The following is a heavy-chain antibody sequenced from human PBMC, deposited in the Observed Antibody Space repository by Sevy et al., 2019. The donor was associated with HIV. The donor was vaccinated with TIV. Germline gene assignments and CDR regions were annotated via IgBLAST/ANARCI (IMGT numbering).Heavy chain of an antibody. CDR3: GGDSGYEKGAFDI. V-gene: IGHV4-4*07. Sequence: SQTLSLTCTVSGGSISSYYWSWIRQPAGKGLEWIGRIYTSGSTNYNPSLKSRVTMSVDTSKNQFSLKLSSVTAADTAVYYCGGDSGYEKGAFDIWGQGTMVTVSS. D-gene: IGHD5-12*01. CDR2: IYTSGST. CDR1: GGSISSYY. J-gene: IGHJ3*02.